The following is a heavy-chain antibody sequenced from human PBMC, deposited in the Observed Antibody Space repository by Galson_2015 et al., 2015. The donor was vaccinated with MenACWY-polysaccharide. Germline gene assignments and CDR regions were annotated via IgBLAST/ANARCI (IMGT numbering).Heavy chain of an antibody. Sequence: SLRLSCAASGFTFSNYAMSWVRQAPGKGLEWVSSISNSGSHTYYADSVKGRFSIFRDNSKRTVYLQMNSLRAEDTATYYCAKDSGSHDYWGQGTLVTVSS. CDR1: GFTFSNYA. CDR2: ISNSGSHT. J-gene: IGHJ4*02. D-gene: IGHD1-26*01. V-gene: IGHV3-23*01. CDR3: AKDSGSHDY.